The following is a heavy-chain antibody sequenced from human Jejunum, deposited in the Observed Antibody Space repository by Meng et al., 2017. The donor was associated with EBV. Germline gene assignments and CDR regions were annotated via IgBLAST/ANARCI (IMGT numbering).Heavy chain of an antibody. CDR1: GFIVSGHY. CDR2: IYTDGST. CDR3: VRGPWNN. Sequence: VQGRESGGGLIHPGGSLSLSCAASGFIVSGHYMSWVRQAPGKGLEWVSVIYTDGSTYYADSVKGRFTISRDNSKNTLFIQMNNLRVDDTAVYYCVRGPWNNWGQGTLVTVSS. D-gene: IGHD1/OR15-1a*01. V-gene: IGHV3-53*01. J-gene: IGHJ4*02.